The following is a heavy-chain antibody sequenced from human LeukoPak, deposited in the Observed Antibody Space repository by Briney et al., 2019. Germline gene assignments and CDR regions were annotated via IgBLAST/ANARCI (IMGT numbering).Heavy chain of an antibody. D-gene: IGHD2-21*02. V-gene: IGHV3-21*01. CDR2: ISSSSSYI. CDR3: ARVKGDWPYWYFDL. Sequence: GGSLRLSYAASGFTFSSYSMNWVRQAPGKGLEWVSPISSSSSYIYYADSEKGRFTISRDNAKNSLYLQMNSLRAEDTAVYYCARVKGDWPYWYFDLWGRGTLVTVSS. J-gene: IGHJ2*01. CDR1: GFTFSSYS.